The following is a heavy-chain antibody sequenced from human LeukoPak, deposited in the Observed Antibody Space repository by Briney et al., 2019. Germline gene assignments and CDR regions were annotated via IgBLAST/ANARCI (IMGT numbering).Heavy chain of an antibody. V-gene: IGHV3-23*01. Sequence: GGSLRLSCAASGSTLSSSWMHWVRQAPGKGLEWVSAISGSGGSTYYADSVKGRFTISRDNSKNTLYLQMNSLRAEDTAVYYCAKDRGIFGEVPPDYWGQGTLVTVSS. J-gene: IGHJ4*02. CDR3: AKDRGIFGEVPPDY. CDR2: ISGSGGST. CDR1: GSTLSSSW. D-gene: IGHD3-3*01.